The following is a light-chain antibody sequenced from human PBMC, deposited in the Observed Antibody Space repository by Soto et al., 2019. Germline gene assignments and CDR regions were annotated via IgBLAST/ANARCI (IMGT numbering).Light chain of an antibody. CDR2: EVS. J-gene: IGLJ3*02. Sequence: QSALTQPASVSASPGQSITISCTGTSSDVGDYNYVSWYQQHPGKAPELMIYEVSNRPSGVSNRFTGSKSGNTASLTISGLQAEDEADYYCSSYTTTSTLVFGGGTKVTVL. CDR3: SSYTTTSTLV. CDR1: SSDVGDYNY. V-gene: IGLV2-14*01.